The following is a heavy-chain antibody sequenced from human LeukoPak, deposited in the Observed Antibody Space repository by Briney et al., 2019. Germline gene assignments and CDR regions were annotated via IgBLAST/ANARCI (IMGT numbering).Heavy chain of an antibody. CDR2: IIPIFGTA. CDR3: ARADYCSSTSCYNSYMDV. V-gene: IGHV1-69*05. Sequence: SVKVSCKASGGTFSSYAISWVRQAPGQGLEWMGGIIPIFGTANYAQKFQGRVTITTDESTSTAYMELSSLRSEDTAVYYCARADYCSSTSCYNSYMDVWGKGTTVTVSS. J-gene: IGHJ6*03. D-gene: IGHD2-2*02. CDR1: GGTFSSYA.